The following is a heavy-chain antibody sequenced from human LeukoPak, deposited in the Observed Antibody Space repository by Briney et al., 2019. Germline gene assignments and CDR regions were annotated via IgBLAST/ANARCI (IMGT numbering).Heavy chain of an antibody. CDR1: GGSISSGSYY. CDR2: IYTSGST. V-gene: IGHV4-61*02. Sequence: SQTLSLTCTVSGGSISSGSYYWSWIRQPAGKGLEWIGRIYTSGSTNYNPSLKSRVTISVDTSKNQFSLKLSSVTAADTAVYYCARWLRGWDCFDYWGQGTLVTVSS. D-gene: IGHD5-12*01. J-gene: IGHJ4*02. CDR3: ARWLRGWDCFDY.